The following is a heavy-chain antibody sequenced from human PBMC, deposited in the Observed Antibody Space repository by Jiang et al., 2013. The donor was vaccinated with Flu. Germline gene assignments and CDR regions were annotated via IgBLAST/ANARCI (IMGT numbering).Heavy chain of an antibody. J-gene: IGHJ4*02. V-gene: IGHV4-39*01. CDR2: IYYSGTT. CDR3: ARRPRYSSGLFDF. Sequence: GPGLVKPSETLSLTCSVSGGSISSSAYFWGWIRQPPGRGLEWIGNIYYSGTTYYNPSLKSRATQSVDTSKNQFSLKLRSVTAADTGVYYCARRPRYSSGLFDFWGQGTLVTASS. CDR1: GGSISSSAYF. D-gene: IGHD6-19*01.